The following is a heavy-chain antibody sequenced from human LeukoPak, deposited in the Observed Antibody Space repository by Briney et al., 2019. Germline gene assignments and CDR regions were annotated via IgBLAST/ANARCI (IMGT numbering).Heavy chain of an antibody. D-gene: IGHD3-22*01. CDR2: IFGGGNT. V-gene: IGHV3-53*01. Sequence: GGSLRLSCAASGFTVGSNYMTWVRQAPGKGLEWVSAIFGGGNTYYADSVKGRFTISRDSSTNTLYLQMNSLRAEDTAIYYCAGAPTPTDYDSSLDYWGQGVLVTVSS. J-gene: IGHJ4*02. CDR3: AGAPTPTDYDSSLDY. CDR1: GFTVGSNY.